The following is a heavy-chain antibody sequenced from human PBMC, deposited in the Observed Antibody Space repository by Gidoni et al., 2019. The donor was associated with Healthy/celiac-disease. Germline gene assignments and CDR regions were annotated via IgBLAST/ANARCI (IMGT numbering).Heavy chain of an antibody. D-gene: IGHD3-10*01. CDR2: ISYDGSNK. J-gene: IGHJ4*02. CDR1: GFPFSSYA. V-gene: IGHV3-30*04. Sequence: QVQLVASGGGVVQPGRSLSLSCAASGFPFSSYAMHWVRHAPGKGLEWVAVISYDGSNKYYADSVKGRFTISRDNSKNTLYLQMNSLRAEDTAVYYCARGDYYGSGKGLDYWGQGTLVTVSS. CDR3: ARGDYYGSGKGLDY.